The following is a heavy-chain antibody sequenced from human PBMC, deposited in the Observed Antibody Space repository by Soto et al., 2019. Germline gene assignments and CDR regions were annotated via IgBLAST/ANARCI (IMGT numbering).Heavy chain of an antibody. Sequence: ASVKVSCKASGYTFTGYYMHWVRQAPGQGLEWMGWISPNSGGTNYAQKFQGWVTMTRDTSISTAYMELSRLRSDDTAVYYCAVQLDGEYYFDYWGQGTLVTVSS. D-gene: IGHD1-1*01. CDR3: AVQLDGEYYFDY. CDR2: ISPNSGGT. CDR1: GYTFTGYY. J-gene: IGHJ4*02. V-gene: IGHV1-2*04.